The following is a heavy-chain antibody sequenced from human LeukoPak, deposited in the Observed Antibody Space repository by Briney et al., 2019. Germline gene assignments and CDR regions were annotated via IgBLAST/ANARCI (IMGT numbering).Heavy chain of an antibody. J-gene: IGHJ4*02. CDR1: GGTFASSG. V-gene: IGHV1-69*05. Sequence: SVKVSCKASGGTFASSGIGWVRLAPGQGLVWMGGTIPIYGTTFIAQRFQGRVTLTTDESTSTAYMEVNSLRSEDTAVYYCARTLLDSGAGSFFDWWGQGTLVTVSS. CDR2: TIPIYGTT. CDR3: ARTLLDSGAGSFFDW. D-gene: IGHD3-10*01.